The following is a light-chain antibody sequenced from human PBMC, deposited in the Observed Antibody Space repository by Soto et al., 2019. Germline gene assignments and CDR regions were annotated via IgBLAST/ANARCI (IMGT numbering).Light chain of an antibody. J-gene: IGKJ1*01. CDR1: QSVDST. V-gene: IGKV3-15*01. CDR3: QQYNNCPWT. Sequence: EIVMTQSPATLSVSPGERATLSCRASQSVDSTLAWYQQKPGQAPRLLIHSGTARAPGFPARFSASGSGTEFTLTISRLQSEDFAVYYCQQYNNCPWTFGQGTKVEI. CDR2: SGT.